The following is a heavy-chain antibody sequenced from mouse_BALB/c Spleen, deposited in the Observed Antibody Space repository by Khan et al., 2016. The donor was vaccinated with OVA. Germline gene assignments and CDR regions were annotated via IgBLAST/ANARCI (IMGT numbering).Heavy chain of an antibody. CDR1: GYSFTNYW. CDR3: RRAGYGAFAY. Sequence: VQLKQSGTVLARPGASVKMSCKASGYSFTNYWMHWVKQRPGQGLEWIGGIYPGNSDTSYNQKFKDKAKLTVVTSANTAYMEPSSLTREDSAVYYCRRAGYGAFAYWGQGTLVTVSA. V-gene: IGHV1-5*01. CDR2: IYPGNSDT. D-gene: IGHD1-1*01. J-gene: IGHJ3*01.